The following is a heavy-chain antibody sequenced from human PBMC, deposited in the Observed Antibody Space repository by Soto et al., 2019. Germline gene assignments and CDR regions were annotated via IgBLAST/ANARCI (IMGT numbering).Heavy chain of an antibody. J-gene: IGHJ4*02. CDR1: GFPFSSYA. CDR3: AKESEDVGSPTFRILGY. D-gene: IGHD1-26*01. Sequence: EVQLLESGGGLVQPGGSLRLSCAASGFPFSSYAMTWVRQAPGKGLEWVSAISGSGVSTYYADSVKGRFTISRDNSKNTLYLQMNSLRAEDTAVYYCAKESEDVGSPTFRILGYWGQGTLVAVSS. V-gene: IGHV3-23*01. CDR2: ISGSGVST.